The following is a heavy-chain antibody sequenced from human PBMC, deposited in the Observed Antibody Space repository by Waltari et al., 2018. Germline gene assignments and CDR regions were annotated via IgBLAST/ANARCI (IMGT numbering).Heavy chain of an antibody. D-gene: IGHD6-13*01. CDR2: INPNSGGT. CDR1: GYTFTGYY. CDR3: ARDDWPQLVPHFDY. V-gene: IGHV1-2*06. J-gene: IGHJ4*02. Sequence: QVQLVQSGAEVKKPGASVKVSCKASGYTFTGYYMHWVRQAPGQGLEWMGRINPNSGGTNYAQKCQGRVTMTRDTPSSTAYMELSRLRSDDTAVYYCARDDWPQLVPHFDYWGQGTLVTVSS.